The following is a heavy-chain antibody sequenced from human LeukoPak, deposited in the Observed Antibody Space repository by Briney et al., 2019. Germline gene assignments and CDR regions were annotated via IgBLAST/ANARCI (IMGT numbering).Heavy chain of an antibody. D-gene: IGHD2-15*01. Sequence: SETLSLTCAVSGGSISSSNWWSWVRQPPGKGLEWIGEIYHSGSTNYNPSLKSRVTISVDKSKNQFSLKLSSVTAADTAVYYCARRICSGGSCYYLDWFDPWGQGTLVTVSS. CDR3: ARRICSGGSCYYLDWFDP. V-gene: IGHV4-4*02. CDR1: GGSISSSNW. J-gene: IGHJ5*02. CDR2: IYHSGST.